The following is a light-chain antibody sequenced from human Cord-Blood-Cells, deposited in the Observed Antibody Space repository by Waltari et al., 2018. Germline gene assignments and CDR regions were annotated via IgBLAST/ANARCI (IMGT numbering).Light chain of an antibody. CDR2: LNSDGSH. J-gene: IGLJ3*02. CDR3: QTWGTGMV. CDR1: SGTSRYA. Sequence: QLVLTQSPSASASLGASVKLTCTLSSGTSRYAIAWHQQQPEKGPRYLMKLNSDGSHSKGDGIPDRFSGSSSGAERYLTISSLQSEDEADYYCQTWGTGMVFGGGTKLTVL. V-gene: IGLV4-69*01.